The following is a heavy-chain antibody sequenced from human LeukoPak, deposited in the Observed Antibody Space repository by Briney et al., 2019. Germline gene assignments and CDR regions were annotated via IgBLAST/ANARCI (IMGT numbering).Heavy chain of an antibody. CDR3: ARDNITMVRGVRENWFDP. J-gene: IGHJ5*02. Sequence: ASVKVSCKASGGTFSSYAISWVRQAPGQGLEWMGGIIPIFGTANYAQKFQGRVTITADESTSTAYMELSSLRSEDTAVYYCARDNITMVRGVRENWFDPWGQGTLVTVSS. D-gene: IGHD3-10*01. V-gene: IGHV1-69*13. CDR2: IIPIFGTA. CDR1: GGTFSSYA.